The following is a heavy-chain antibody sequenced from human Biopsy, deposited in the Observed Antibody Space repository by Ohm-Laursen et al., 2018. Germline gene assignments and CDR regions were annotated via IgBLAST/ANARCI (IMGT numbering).Heavy chain of an antibody. Sequence: GTLSLACTVSGGSFTGHYWTWIRQPPGKGLEWIGHISHTGYTSYKSSLKSRVTISLDTSRKHFSLRLTSLAAADTAVYYCARGSNEYGGLYFPHWGQGTLVTVSS. D-gene: IGHD4-23*01. J-gene: IGHJ1*01. CDR2: ISHTGYT. CDR3: ARGSNEYGGLYFPH. CDR1: GGSFTGHY. V-gene: IGHV4-59*11.